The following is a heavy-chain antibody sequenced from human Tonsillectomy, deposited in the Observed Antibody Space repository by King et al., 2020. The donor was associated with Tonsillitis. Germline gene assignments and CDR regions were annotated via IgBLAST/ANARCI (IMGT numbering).Heavy chain of an antibody. CDR2: ISSSSSYI. CDR3: AREGLYGSGSYSPDY. J-gene: IGHJ4*02. D-gene: IGHD3-10*01. V-gene: IGHV3-21*01. CDR1: GFTFSSYS. Sequence: VQLVQSGGGLVKPGGSLRLSCAASGFTFSSYSMNWVRQAPGKGLEWVSSISSSSSYIYYADSVKGRFTNSRDNAKNSLYLQMNSLRAEDTAVYYCAREGLYGSGSYSPDYWGQGTLVAVSS.